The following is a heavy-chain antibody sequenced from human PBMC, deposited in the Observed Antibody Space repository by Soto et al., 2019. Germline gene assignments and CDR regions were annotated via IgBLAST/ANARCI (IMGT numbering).Heavy chain of an antibody. V-gene: IGHV3-33*01. Sequence: GGSLRLSCAASGFTFSSYGMHWVRQAPGKGLEWVAVIWHDGSNKYYADSVKGRFTISRDNSKNTLYLQMNSLRAEDTAVYYCARDIVVVPAAYYYGMDVWGQGTTVTVSS. CDR2: IWHDGSNK. J-gene: IGHJ6*02. CDR3: ARDIVVVPAAYYYGMDV. CDR1: GFTFSSYG. D-gene: IGHD2-2*01.